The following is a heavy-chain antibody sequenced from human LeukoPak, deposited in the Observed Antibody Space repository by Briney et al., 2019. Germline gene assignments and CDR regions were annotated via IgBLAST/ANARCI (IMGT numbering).Heavy chain of an antibody. CDR1: GYDFINYG. Sequence: ASVKVSCKASGYDFINYGISWVRQAPGQGLEWMGWRSIYNGNTDYKLQGRVTMTTDTSTNTAYMEVRSLRSEDTAVYYCARDNRIAVAGSWFDPWGQGTLVTVSS. CDR2: RSIYNGNT. D-gene: IGHD6-19*01. V-gene: IGHV1-18*01. J-gene: IGHJ5*02. CDR3: ARDNRIAVAGSWFDP.